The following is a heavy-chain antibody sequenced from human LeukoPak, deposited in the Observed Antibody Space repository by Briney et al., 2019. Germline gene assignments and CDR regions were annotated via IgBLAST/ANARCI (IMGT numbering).Heavy chain of an antibody. CDR2: IWYDGSDK. CDR3: ARERNDAFDI. J-gene: IGHJ3*02. Sequence: PGGSLRLSCAASGLTFSSYGMHWVRQAPGKGLEWVAVIWYDGSDKYYADSVKGRFTISRDNSNNTLYLQMHSLRADDTAVYYCARERNDAFDIWGQGTLVTVSS. V-gene: IGHV3-33*01. CDR1: GLTFSSYG.